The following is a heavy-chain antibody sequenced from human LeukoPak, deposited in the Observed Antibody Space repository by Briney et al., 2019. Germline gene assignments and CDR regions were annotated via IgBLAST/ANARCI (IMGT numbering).Heavy chain of an antibody. D-gene: IGHD3-10*01. V-gene: IGHV3-30*02. CDR3: ARDTGSGSYRNTVDFDY. CDR1: GFTFSSWA. Sequence: PGGSLRLSCVASGFTFSSWAMHWVRQSPGKGLEWVTFIRFDGSNKYYADSVKGRFTISRDNARNSLYLQMNSLRAEDTAVYYCARDTGSGSYRNTVDFDYWGQGTLVTVSS. CDR2: IRFDGSNK. J-gene: IGHJ4*02.